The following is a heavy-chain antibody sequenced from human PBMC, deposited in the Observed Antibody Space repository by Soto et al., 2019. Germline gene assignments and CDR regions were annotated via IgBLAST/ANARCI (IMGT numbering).Heavy chain of an antibody. CDR1: GGSISSGDYY. J-gene: IGHJ4*02. CDR3: SRAELGPFDY. Sequence: QVQLQESGPGLVKPSQTLSLTCTVSGGSISSGDYYWSWIRQPPGKGLEWIGYIYYSGSTYYNPSLQXXVXTXXDASKNPFSLKLSSVTAADPAVYCCSRAELGPFDYWGQGTLVTVSS. CDR2: IYYSGST. V-gene: IGHV4-30-4*01. D-gene: IGHD1-26*01.